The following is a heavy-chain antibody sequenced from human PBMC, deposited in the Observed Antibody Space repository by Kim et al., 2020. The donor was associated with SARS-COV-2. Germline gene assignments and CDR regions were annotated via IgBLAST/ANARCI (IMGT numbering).Heavy chain of an antibody. Sequence: SETLSLTCSVSGGSIIMSNSYWDWTRQPPGKGLEWIGSINYSGSTYYNPSLKSRVTMSVDTSKNQFSLKLTSVTAADTAVYYYARRGSDSNTNFHYFAH. V-gene: IGHV4-39*01. CDR2: INYSGST. J-gene: IGHJ4*01. CDR1: GGSIIMSNSY. CDR3: ARRGSDSNTNFHYFAH. D-gene: IGHD3-22*01.